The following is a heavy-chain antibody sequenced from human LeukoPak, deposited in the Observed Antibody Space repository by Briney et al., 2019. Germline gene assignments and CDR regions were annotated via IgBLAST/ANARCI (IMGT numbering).Heavy chain of an antibody. J-gene: IGHJ4*02. D-gene: IGHD1-26*01. V-gene: IGHV1-69*04. CDR2: IIPIPGIA. CDR3: ATLCDNSGSYCGSSPQNLLDY. Sequence: SVKVSCKASGGTFSSYAISWVRQAPGQGLEWMGRIIPIPGIANYAQKFQGRVTSTADKSTSTAYMELSSLRSEDTAVYYCATLCDNSGSYCGSSPQNLLDYWGQGTLVTVSS. CDR1: GGTFSSYA.